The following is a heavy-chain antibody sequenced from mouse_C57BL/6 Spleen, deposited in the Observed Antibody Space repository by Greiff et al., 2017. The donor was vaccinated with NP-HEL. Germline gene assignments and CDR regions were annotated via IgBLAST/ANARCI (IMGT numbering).Heavy chain of an antibody. Sequence: EVKLVESGGGLVQPGGSLSLSCAASGFTFTDYYMSWVRQPPGKGLEWIGVIRNKANGYTTEYSASVKGRFTISRDTSQSILYLQRDALRAEDSATYYCASSGSSCAMDYWGQGTSVTVSS. V-gene: IGHV7-3*01. CDR1: GFTFTDYY. J-gene: IGHJ4*01. CDR3: ASSGSSCAMDY. D-gene: IGHD1-1*01. CDR2: IRNKANGYTT.